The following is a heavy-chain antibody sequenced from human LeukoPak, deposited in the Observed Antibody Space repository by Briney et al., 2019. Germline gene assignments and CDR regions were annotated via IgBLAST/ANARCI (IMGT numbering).Heavy chain of an antibody. J-gene: IGHJ4*02. Sequence: GASVKVSCKASGGTFSSYTISWVRQAPGQGLEWMGRIIPILGIANYAQKFQGRVTITADKSTSTAYMELSSLRSEDTAVYYCARIGRGYSGYDRLYYFDYWSQGTLVTVSS. CDR2: IIPILGIA. CDR3: ARIGRGYSGYDRLYYFDY. V-gene: IGHV1-69*02. D-gene: IGHD5-12*01. CDR1: GGTFSSYT.